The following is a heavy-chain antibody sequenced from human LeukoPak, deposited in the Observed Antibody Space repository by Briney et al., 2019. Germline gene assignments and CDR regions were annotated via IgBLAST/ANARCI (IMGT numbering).Heavy chain of an antibody. CDR1: GFTFSSYW. D-gene: IGHD5-12*01. J-gene: IGHJ6*03. V-gene: IGHV3-74*01. Sequence: GGSLRLSCAASGFTFSSYWVHWVRQAPGKGLVWVSRVNSDGTGTTYADSVEGRFTISIDNAKNTVYLQMNSLRAEDTAIYYCIRTLIVASSPYMTVSGKPCSVTLSS. CDR2: VNSDGTGT. CDR3: IRTLIVASSPYMTV.